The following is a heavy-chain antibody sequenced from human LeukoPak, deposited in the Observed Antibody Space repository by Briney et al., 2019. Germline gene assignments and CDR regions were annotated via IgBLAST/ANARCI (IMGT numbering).Heavy chain of an antibody. CDR1: GGSVSSGGYY. J-gene: IGHJ5*02. D-gene: IGHD6-13*01. Sequence: PSETLSLTCTVSGGSVSSGGYYWSWIRQHPGKGLEWIGYIYYSGSTYYNPSLKSRVTISVDTYKNPYSLNLSSVTASDTGVYYCAREIIYSSRWYGYWFDPWGEGTLVTVSS. CDR3: AREIIYSSRWYGYWFDP. V-gene: IGHV4-31*03. CDR2: IYYSGST.